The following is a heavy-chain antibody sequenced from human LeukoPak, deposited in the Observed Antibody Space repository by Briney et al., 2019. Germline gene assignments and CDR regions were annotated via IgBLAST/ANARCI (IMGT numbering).Heavy chain of an antibody. Sequence: SEPLSLPCSVSGASISGGTYYWGWIRQPPGKGLEWIGSIYYTGSTYDNPSLKSRVTISVDTSKNQFSLKLSSVTAADTAVYYCARRGGSGRAFDYWGQGTLVTVSS. CDR3: ARRGGSGRAFDY. CDR2: IYYTGST. D-gene: IGHD1-26*01. CDR1: GASISGGTYY. J-gene: IGHJ4*02. V-gene: IGHV4-39*01.